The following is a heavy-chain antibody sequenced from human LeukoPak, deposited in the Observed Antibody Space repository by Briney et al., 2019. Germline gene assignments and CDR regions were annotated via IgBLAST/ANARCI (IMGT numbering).Heavy chain of an antibody. D-gene: IGHD7-27*01. V-gene: IGHV1-2*02. J-gene: IGHJ2*01. Sequence: ASVKVSCKASGYSFTAYYIHWVRQAPGQGLEWMGWISPNSGGTDYAQKLLGRVTMTRDTSISTAYMELSSLTSDDTAVYYCAIQPWGSGNNWYFDFWGRGTLVTVSS. CDR1: GYSFTAYY. CDR2: ISPNSGGT. CDR3: AIQPWGSGNNWYFDF.